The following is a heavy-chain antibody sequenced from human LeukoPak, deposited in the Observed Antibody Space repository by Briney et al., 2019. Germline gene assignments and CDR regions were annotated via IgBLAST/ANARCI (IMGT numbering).Heavy chain of an antibody. CDR1: GYTFTSYG. Sequence: VASVKVSCKASGYTFTSYGISWVRQAPGQGLEWMGWIRVYNGDTNYAQKFQGRLTVTTDPSTSTAYMELRSLRSDDTAAYYCARGGDNYMDFWGQGTLVTISS. J-gene: IGHJ4*02. CDR2: IRVYNGDT. D-gene: IGHD1-1*01. V-gene: IGHV1-18*01. CDR3: ARGGDNYMDF.